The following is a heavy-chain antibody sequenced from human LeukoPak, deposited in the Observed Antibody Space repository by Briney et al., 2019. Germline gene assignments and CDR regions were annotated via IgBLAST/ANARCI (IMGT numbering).Heavy chain of an antibody. D-gene: IGHD3-9*01. Sequence: SETLSLTCTVSGGSISSYYWSWIRQPPGRGLEWIGYIYYSGSTNYNPSLKSRVTISVDTSKNQFSLKLSSVTAADTAVYYCARRTTGYNYWGQGTLVTVSS. CDR1: GGSISSYY. J-gene: IGHJ4*02. V-gene: IGHV4-59*08. CDR3: ARRTTGYNY. CDR2: IYYSGST.